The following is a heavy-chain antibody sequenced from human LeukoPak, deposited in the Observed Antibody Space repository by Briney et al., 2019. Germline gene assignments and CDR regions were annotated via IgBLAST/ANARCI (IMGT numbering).Heavy chain of an antibody. J-gene: IGHJ4*02. CDR1: GLTFRNYG. CDR3: ATDRNSGKYYDY. V-gene: IGHV3-33*01. D-gene: IGHD1-26*01. Sequence: HTGGSLRLSCAASGLTFRNYGMHWVRQAPGKGLEWVAVIWYDGSNQYYVDSVKGRLTVSRDNAKNTLYLQMNSLRAEDTAVYYCATDRNSGKYYDYWGQGTLVTVSS. CDR2: IWYDGSNQ.